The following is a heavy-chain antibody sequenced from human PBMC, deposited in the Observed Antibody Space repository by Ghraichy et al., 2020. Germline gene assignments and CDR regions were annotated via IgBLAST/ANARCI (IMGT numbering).Heavy chain of an antibody. V-gene: IGHV4-31*03. J-gene: IGHJ2*01. Sequence: SQTLSLTCTVSGGSISSGGYYWSWIRQHPGKGLEWIGYIYYSGSTYYNPSLKSRVTISVDTSKNQLSLKLSSVTAADTAVYYCARDSGAGGIDWCFDLWGRVTLVTVSS. CDR3: ARDSGAGGIDWCFDL. CDR2: IYYSGST. CDR1: GGSISSGGYY. D-gene: IGHD3-10*01.